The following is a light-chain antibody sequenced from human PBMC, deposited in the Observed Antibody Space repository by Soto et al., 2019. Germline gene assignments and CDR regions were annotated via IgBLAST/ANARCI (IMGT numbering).Light chain of an antibody. J-gene: IGKJ1*01. V-gene: IGKV1-39*01. CDR2: SAS. CDR1: QTIRNY. Sequence: DIQMTQSPSPLSASVGDRVTITCRASQTIRNYLNWYQQKPGKAPKLLIYSASSLQSGVPSRFSGSGSGTKFTLTIASLQPDDFATYYCQQYETFSGTFGPGSKVDIK. CDR3: QQYETFSGT.